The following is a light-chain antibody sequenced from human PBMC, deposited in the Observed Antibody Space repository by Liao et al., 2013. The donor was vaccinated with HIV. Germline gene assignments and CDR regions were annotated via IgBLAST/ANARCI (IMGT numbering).Light chain of an antibody. Sequence: SYVLTQPPSVSVAPGKTARIPCGGIDIGSDSVNWYQQKPGQAPVMVISYDSDRPSGIPERFSGSNSGNTATLTISRVEAGDEADYYCQVWDSSSDHWVFGGGTKLTVL. CDR1: DIGSDS. V-gene: IGLV3-21*04. J-gene: IGLJ3*02. CDR3: QVWDSSSDHWV. CDR2: YDS.